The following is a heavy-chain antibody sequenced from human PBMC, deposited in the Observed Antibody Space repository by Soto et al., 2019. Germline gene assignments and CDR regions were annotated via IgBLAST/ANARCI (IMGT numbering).Heavy chain of an antibody. Sequence: SETLSLTCTVSGDSISSGGYYWSWIRHHPGTGLEWIGYIYYSGTTYYNPSLESRVTISADMSENQFSLKVNSVTVADTAVYYCTRDAPLWFGELSQWGQGTLVTVSS. CDR3: TRDAPLWFGELSQ. V-gene: IGHV4-31*03. CDR2: IYYSGTT. D-gene: IGHD3-10*01. J-gene: IGHJ4*02. CDR1: GDSISSGGYY.